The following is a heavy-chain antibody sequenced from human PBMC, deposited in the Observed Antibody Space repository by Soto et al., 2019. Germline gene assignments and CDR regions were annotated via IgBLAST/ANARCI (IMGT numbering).Heavy chain of an antibody. CDR1: GFTFSRET. CDR2: ISSSSNLI. J-gene: IGHJ4*02. Sequence: GGSLRLSCAASGFTFSRETMNWVRQAPGKGLEWVSSISSSSNLIYYTDSVKGRFTISRDNAENSLYLQMHSLRAEDTAVYYCARGLAPVELDYWGPGALVTVSS. V-gene: IGHV3-21*01. CDR3: ARGLAPVELDY. D-gene: IGHD6-19*01.